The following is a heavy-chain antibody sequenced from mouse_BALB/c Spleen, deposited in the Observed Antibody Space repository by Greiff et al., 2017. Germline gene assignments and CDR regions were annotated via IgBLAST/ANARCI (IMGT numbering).Heavy chain of an antibody. CDR2: INSNGGST. J-gene: IGHJ1*01. D-gene: IGHD2-1*01. CDR1: GFTFSSYG. V-gene: IGHV5-6-3*01. CDR3: ARYGNSSYWYFDV. Sequence: EVHLVESGGGLVQPGGSLKLTCAASGFTFSSYGMSWVRQTPDKRLELVATINSNGGSTYYPDSVKGRFTISRDNAKNTLYLQMSSLKSEDTAMYYCARYGNSSYWYFDVWGAGTTVTVSS.